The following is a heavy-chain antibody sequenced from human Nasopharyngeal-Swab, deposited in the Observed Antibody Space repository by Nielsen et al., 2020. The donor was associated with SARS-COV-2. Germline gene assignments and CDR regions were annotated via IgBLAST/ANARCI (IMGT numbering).Heavy chain of an antibody. J-gene: IGHJ3*02. CDR2: INAGNGNT. Sequence: ASVKVSCKASGYTFTSYAVHWVRQAPGQRLEWMGWINAGNGNTKYSQKFQGRVTITRDTSASTVYMELSSLRSEDTAVYYCARDRGVNDYVWGSYRKSDAFDIWGQGTMVTVSS. CDR1: GYTFTSYA. CDR3: ARDRGVNDYVWGSYRKSDAFDI. V-gene: IGHV1-3*01. D-gene: IGHD3-16*02.